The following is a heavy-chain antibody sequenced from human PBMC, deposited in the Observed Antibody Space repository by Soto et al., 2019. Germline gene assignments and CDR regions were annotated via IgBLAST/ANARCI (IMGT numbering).Heavy chain of an antibody. V-gene: IGHV4-59*01. J-gene: IGHJ3*02. CDR1: GGSISSYY. CDR2: IYYSGST. Sequence: SETLPLTWTVSGGSISSYYWSWIRQPPGKGLEWIGYIYYSGSTNYDPSLKSRVTISVDTSKNQFSLKLSSVTAADTAVYYCARGSTVNAFDIWGQGTMVTVSS. CDR3: ARGSTVNAFDI. D-gene: IGHD4-17*01.